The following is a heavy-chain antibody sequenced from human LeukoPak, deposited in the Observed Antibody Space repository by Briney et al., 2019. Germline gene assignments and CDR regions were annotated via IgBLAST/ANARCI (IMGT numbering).Heavy chain of an antibody. CDR1: GYTFTGYY. J-gene: IGHJ5*02. Sequence: GASVKVSCKASGYTFTGYYMHWVRQAPGQGLEWMGWINPNSGGTNSAQKFQGRVSMTTDTSTSTTYMELRSLRSDDTAVYYCARSAVMNYDILTSYSPSGFGPWGQGTLVTVSS. CDR3: ARSAVMNYDILTSYSPSGFGP. CDR2: INPNSGGT. D-gene: IGHD3-9*01. V-gene: IGHV1-2*02.